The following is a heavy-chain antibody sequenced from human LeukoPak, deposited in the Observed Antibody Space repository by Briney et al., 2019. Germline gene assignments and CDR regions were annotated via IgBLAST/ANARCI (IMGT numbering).Heavy chain of an antibody. J-gene: IGHJ4*02. CDR2: TYYRSKWYN. CDR1: GDSVSSNSAA. V-gene: IGHV6-1*01. CDR3: ARDQGHYDSSGYYYVGYFDY. D-gene: IGHD3-22*01. Sequence: SQTLSLTCAISGDSVSSNSAAWNWIRQSPSRGLEWLGRTYYRSKWYNDYAVSVKSRITINPDTSKNQFSLQLNSVTPEDTAVYYCARDQGHYDSSGYYYVGYFDYWGQGTLVTVSS.